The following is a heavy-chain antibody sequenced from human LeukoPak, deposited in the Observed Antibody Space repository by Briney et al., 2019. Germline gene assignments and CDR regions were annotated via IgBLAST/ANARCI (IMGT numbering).Heavy chain of an antibody. Sequence: GSLRLSCAASGFTFSSYSMHWVRQAPGKGLEWVAVISYDGTNKHYADSVKGRFTISRDNSKNTLYLQMNSLRAEDAAVYYCATGPQAYYDSSGYGTYFDYWGQGTLVTVSS. V-gene: IGHV3-30*04. CDR1: GFTFSSYS. CDR3: ATGPQAYYDSSGYGTYFDY. D-gene: IGHD3-22*01. J-gene: IGHJ4*02. CDR2: ISYDGTNK.